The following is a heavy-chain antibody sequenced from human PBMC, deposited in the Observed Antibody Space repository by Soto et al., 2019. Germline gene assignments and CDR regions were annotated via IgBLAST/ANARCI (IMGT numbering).Heavy chain of an antibody. V-gene: IGHV5-10-1*01. CDR3: ARHRYSSSWSLFDY. J-gene: IGHJ4*02. CDR2: IDPSDSYT. D-gene: IGHD6-13*01. Sequence: GESLKISCQGSGYSFTSYWISWVRQMPGKGLEWMGRIDPSDSYTNYSPSFQGHVTISADKSISTAYLQWSSLKASDTAMYYCARHRYSSSWSLFDYWGQGTLVTVSS. CDR1: GYSFTSYW.